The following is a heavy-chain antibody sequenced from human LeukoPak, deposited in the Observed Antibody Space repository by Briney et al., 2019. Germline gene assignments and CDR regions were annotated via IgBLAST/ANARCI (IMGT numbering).Heavy chain of an antibody. V-gene: IGHV4-30-4*01. CDR3: QRGAVEDYFDY. CDR2: IYYSGST. J-gene: IGHJ4*02. CDR1: GGSISSGDYY. D-gene: IGHD4/OR15-4a*01. Sequence: PSETLSLTCTVSGGSISSGDYYWSWIRQPPGKGLEWIGYIYYSGSTYYNPSLKSRVTISVDTSKNQFSLKLSSVTAADTAVYYCQRGAVEDYFDYWGQGTLVTVSS.